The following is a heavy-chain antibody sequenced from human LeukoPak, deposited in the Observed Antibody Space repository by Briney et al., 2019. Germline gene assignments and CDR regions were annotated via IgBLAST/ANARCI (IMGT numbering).Heavy chain of an antibody. CDR2: IRYDGSNK. J-gene: IGHJ4*02. CDR1: GFTFSSYG. V-gene: IGHV3-30*02. Sequence: GGSLRLSCAASGFTFSSYGMHCVRQAPGKGLEGVAFIRYDGSNKYYVDSVKGRFTISRDNSKNTLYLQMNSLRAEDTAVYCATGSSSGWYGRLDYWGQGTLVTVSS. CDR3: ATGSSSGWYGRLDY. D-gene: IGHD6-19*01.